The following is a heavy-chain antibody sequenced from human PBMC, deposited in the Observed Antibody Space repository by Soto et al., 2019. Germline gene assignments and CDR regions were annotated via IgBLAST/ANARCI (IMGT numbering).Heavy chain of an antibody. D-gene: IGHD3-22*01. Sequence: SQTLSLTCAISGDSVSSNSAAWNWIRQSPSRGLEWLGRTYYRSKWYNDYAVSVESRITINPDTSKNQFSLQLNSVTPEDTAVYYCARETYYYDSSGYYRYFDYWGQGTLVTVSS. V-gene: IGHV6-1*01. CDR3: ARETYYYDSSGYYRYFDY. CDR1: GDSVSSNSAA. CDR2: TYYRSKWYN. J-gene: IGHJ4*02.